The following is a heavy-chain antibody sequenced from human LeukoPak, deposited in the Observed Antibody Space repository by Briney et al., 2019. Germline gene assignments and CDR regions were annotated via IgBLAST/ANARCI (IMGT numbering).Heavy chain of an antibody. CDR1: GYTFTSYY. Sequence: ASVKVFCKASGYTFTSYYMHWVRQAPGQGLEWMGIINPSGGSTSYAQKFQGRVTMTRDTSTSTVYMELSNLRSEDTAVYYCASGKIPGYSSSWSVGTFDYWGQGTLVTVSS. D-gene: IGHD6-13*01. CDR2: INPSGGST. V-gene: IGHV1-46*01. J-gene: IGHJ4*02. CDR3: ASGKIPGYSSSWSVGTFDY.